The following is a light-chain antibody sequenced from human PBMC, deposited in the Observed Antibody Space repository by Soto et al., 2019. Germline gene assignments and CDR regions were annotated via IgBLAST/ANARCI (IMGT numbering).Light chain of an antibody. CDR1: QSVSSN. V-gene: IGKV3-15*01. J-gene: IGKJ2*01. Sequence: EIVMTQSPATLYVSPGERATLSCRASQSVSSNLAWYQQKPGQAPRLLIYGASTRATGIPARFSGSGSGTEFTLTISSLQSEDFAVYYCQQYNNWPPRYTFGQGTKLDIK. CDR3: QQYNNWPPRYT. CDR2: GAS.